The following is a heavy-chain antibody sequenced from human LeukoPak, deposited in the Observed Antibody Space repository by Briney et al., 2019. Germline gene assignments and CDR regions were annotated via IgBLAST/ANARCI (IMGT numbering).Heavy chain of an antibody. J-gene: IGHJ4*02. Sequence: SVKVSCKASGGTFSSYAISWVRQAPGQGLEWMGGIIPIFGTANYAQKFQGRVRITADKSTSTAYMELSSLRSEDTAVYYCARTDSSDPRGPPIGWGQGTLVTVSS. D-gene: IGHD2-15*01. V-gene: IGHV1-69*06. CDR1: GGTFSSYA. CDR2: IIPIFGTA. CDR3: ARTDSSDPRGPPIG.